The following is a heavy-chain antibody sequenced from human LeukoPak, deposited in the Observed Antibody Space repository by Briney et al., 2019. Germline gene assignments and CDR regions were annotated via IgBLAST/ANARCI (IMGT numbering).Heavy chain of an antibody. CDR2: IIPILGIA. D-gene: IGHD3-10*01. V-gene: IGHV1-69*04. CDR1: GGTFSSYA. J-gene: IGHJ5*02. CDR3: ARDLDWRFGLP. Sequence: SVKVSCKASGGTFSSYAISWVRQAPGQGLEWMGRIIPILGIANYAQKFQGRVTITADKSTSTAYMELRSLRSDDTAVYYCARDLDWRFGLPWGQGTLVTVSS.